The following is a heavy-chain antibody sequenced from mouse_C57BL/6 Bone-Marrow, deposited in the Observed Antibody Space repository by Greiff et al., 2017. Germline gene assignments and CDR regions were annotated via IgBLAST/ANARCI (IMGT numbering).Heavy chain of an antibody. J-gene: IGHJ1*03. Sequence: QVQLQQPGAELVKPGASVKMSCKASGYTFTSYWITWVKQRPGQGLEWIGDIYPGSGCTNYNEKFKSKATLTVDTSSSTAYMQLSSLTSEDAAVYYCARRDDGYLWYFDVWGTGTTVTVSS. CDR2: IYPGSGCT. V-gene: IGHV1-55*01. D-gene: IGHD2-3*01. CDR1: GYTFTSYW. CDR3: ARRDDGYLWYFDV.